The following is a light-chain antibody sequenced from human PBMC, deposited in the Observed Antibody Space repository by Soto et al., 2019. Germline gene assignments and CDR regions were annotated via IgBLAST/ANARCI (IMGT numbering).Light chain of an antibody. CDR1: QSVSSSY. CDR2: GAS. CDR3: QQSGSSPRT. Sequence: EIVLTQSPGTLSLSPGERATLSCRASQSVSSSYLAWYQQKPGQAPRLLIYGASSRATGIPDRFSGSGSGTDFTLTISRLEPEYFAVYYCQQSGSSPRTVGKGTKVEIK. J-gene: IGKJ1*01. V-gene: IGKV3-20*01.